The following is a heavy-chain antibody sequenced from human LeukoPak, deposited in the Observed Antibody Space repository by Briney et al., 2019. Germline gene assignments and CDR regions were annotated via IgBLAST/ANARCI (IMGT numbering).Heavy chain of an antibody. CDR2: MNPISGNT. V-gene: IGHV1-8*01. CDR3: AGRYSSSTYYYGMDV. CDR1: GYTFTSYD. J-gene: IGHJ6*02. Sequence: ASVKVSCKTSGYTFTSYDINWVRQATGQGLEWMGWMNPISGNTGYAQKFQGRVTMTRNTSISTAYMELSSLRSEDTAVYYCAGRYSSSTYYYGMDVWGQGTTVTVSS. D-gene: IGHD6-13*01.